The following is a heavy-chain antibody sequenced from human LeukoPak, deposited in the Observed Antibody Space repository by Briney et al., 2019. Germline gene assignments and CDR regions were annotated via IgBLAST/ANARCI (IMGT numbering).Heavy chain of an antibody. J-gene: IGHJ3*02. CDR1: GGSFSGYY. CDR2: VNHSGST. Sequence: KTSETLSHTCAVCGGSFSGYYWSWIRQPAGKGLEWIGEVNHSGSTNYNPSLKSRVTISVDTSKNHFSLKLSSVTAAATAVYYCARGGDSSGYYLLDAFDIWGQGTMVTVSS. D-gene: IGHD3-22*01. CDR3: ARGGDSSGYYLLDAFDI. V-gene: IGHV4-34*01.